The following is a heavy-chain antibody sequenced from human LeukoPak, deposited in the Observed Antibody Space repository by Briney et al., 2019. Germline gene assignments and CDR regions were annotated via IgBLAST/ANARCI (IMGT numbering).Heavy chain of an antibody. CDR2: IYTSGST. CDR3: ASTPSITMVRGVASYMDV. J-gene: IGHJ6*03. D-gene: IGHD3-10*01. CDR1: GGSISSYY. V-gene: IGHV4-4*07. Sequence: SETLSLTCTVSGGSISSYYWSWIRQPAGKGLEWIGRIYTSGSTNYNPSLKSRVTMSVDTSKNQFSLKLSSVTAADTAVYYCASTPSITMVRGVASYMDVWGKGTTVTISS.